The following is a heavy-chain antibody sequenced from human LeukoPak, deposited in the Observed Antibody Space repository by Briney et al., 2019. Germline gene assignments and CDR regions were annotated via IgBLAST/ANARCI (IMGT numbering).Heavy chain of an antibody. CDR2: IYYIGST. CDR1: GGSMSNHY. D-gene: IGHD2-2*01. J-gene: IGHJ5*02. Sequence: SETLSLTCTVSGGSMSNHYWSWIRQPPGKGLEWIWYIYYIGSTNCNPSLKSRVTISVDTSKNQFTLKLSSVTAADTAVYYCAREGGYCSSTSCHNWFDPWGQGTLVTVSS. CDR3: AREGGYCSSTSCHNWFDP. V-gene: IGHV4-59*11.